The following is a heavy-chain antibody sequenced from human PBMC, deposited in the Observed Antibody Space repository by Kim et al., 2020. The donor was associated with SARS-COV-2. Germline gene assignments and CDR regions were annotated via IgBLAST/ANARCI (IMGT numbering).Heavy chain of an antibody. CDR3: ASGSLLELDY. V-gene: IGHV1-69*01. J-gene: IGHJ4*02. D-gene: IGHD1-1*01. Sequence: NYAQKFQGRVTITADESTSTAYMELSSLGSEDTAVYYCASGSLLELDYWGQGTLVTVSS.